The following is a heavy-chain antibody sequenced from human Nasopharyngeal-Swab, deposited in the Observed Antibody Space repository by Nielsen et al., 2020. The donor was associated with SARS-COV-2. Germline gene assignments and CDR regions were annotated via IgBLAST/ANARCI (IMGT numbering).Heavy chain of an antibody. Sequence: LKISCAASGSRSSSFAMCWVRPPPRKGLEWVSVIASGGGSTDSADSVKGRFTISRFNSKGILYLQMNSLRAEDTAIYYCAKDRGGSAREEWFDPWGQGTLVTVSS. CDR2: IASGGGST. J-gene: IGHJ5*02. CDR1: GSRSSSFA. D-gene: IGHD2-15*01. CDR3: AKDRGGSAREEWFDP. V-gene: IGHV3-23*03.